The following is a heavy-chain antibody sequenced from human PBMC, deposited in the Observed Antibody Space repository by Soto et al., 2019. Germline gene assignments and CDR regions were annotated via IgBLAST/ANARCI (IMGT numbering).Heavy chain of an antibody. D-gene: IGHD5-18*01. CDR3: ARGRSYGQLDY. CDR2: INHSGST. CDR1: GGSFSGYY. J-gene: IGHJ4*02. Sequence: SETLSLTCAVYGGSFSGYYWSWIRQPPGKGLEWIGEINHSGSTNYNPSLTSRVTISVDTSKNQFSLKLSSVTAADTAVFYCARGRSYGQLDYWGQGTLVTVSS. V-gene: IGHV4-34*01.